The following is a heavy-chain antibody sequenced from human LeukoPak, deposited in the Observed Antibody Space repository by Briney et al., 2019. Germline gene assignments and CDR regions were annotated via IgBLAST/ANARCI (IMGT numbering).Heavy chain of an antibody. CDR1: GFTFSHYG. D-gene: IGHD1-26*01. CDR3: ATDMNSWSFVPEF. V-gene: IGHV3-30*19. Sequence: GGSLRLSCVTSGFTFSHYGLHWIRQAPGEGLECLTVISHDSNKYYTDSVRGRFTISRDNSHNTLYLQMNNLRPEDTAVYYCATDMNSWSFVPEFWGRGTLVTVSS. J-gene: IGHJ4*02. CDR2: ISHDSNK.